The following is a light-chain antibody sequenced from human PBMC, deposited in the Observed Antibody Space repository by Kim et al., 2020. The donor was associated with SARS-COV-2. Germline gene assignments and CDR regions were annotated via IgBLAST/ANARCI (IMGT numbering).Light chain of an antibody. CDR2: GAS. CDR3: QQYGNSPHT. Sequence: SPGDRATLSCRASQSVSSSYLAWYQQKTGQAPRLLIYGASSRATGVPDRFSGSGSGTDFTLTITRLEPEDFAVYYCQQYGNSPHTFGQGTKVDIK. CDR1: QSVSSSY. J-gene: IGKJ1*01. V-gene: IGKV3-20*01.